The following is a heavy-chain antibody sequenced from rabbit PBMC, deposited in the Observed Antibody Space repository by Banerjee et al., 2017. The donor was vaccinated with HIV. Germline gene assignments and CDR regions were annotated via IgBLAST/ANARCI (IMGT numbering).Heavy chain of an antibody. D-gene: IGHD6-1*01. J-gene: IGHJ3*01. Sequence: QSLEESGGDLVKPGASLTLTCTASGFSFSSSYYMCWVRQAPGKGLEWIACIYAGSSGSTYYASWAKGRFTISKTSSTTVTLQMTSLTAADTATYFCARGASGWDGYAYTAGLDLWGQGTLVTVS. CDR3: ARGASGWDGYAYTAGLDL. CDR1: GFSFSSSYY. V-gene: IGHV1S40*01. CDR2: IYAGSSGST.